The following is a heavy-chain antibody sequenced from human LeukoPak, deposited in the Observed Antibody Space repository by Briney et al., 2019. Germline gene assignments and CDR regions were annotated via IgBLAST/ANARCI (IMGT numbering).Heavy chain of an antibody. J-gene: IGHJ4*02. Sequence: GESLKTSCKAPGYTFTHQWIGWVRQKSGRGLEWMGIIYPRDSDTRYSPSFQGHVTISADTSINTAYLEWSRLEASDTGIYYCARHSDVIGAIWGQGTLVTVSS. CDR2: IYPRDSDT. CDR3: ARHSDVIGAI. CDR1: GYTFTHQW. V-gene: IGHV5-51*01. D-gene: IGHD3-10*01.